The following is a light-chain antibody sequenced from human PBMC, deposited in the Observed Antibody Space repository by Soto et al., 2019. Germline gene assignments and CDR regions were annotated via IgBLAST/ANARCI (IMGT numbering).Light chain of an antibody. J-gene: IGLJ1*01. CDR3: SSYTSSSTLCV. Sequence: ALTQPASVSGSPGQSITISCTGTSSDVGGYNYVSWYQQHPGKAPKLMIYDVSNRPSGVSNRFSGSKSGNTASLTISGLQAEDEADYYCSSYTSSSTLCVFGTGTKVTVL. CDR2: DVS. V-gene: IGLV2-14*01. CDR1: SSDVGGYNY.